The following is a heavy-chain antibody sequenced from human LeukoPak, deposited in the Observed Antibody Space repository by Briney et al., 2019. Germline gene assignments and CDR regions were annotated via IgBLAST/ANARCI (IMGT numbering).Heavy chain of an antibody. D-gene: IGHD3/OR15-3a*01. CDR2: ISSSSSTI. J-gene: IGHJ4*02. CDR1: GFTFSSYS. V-gene: IGHV3-48*04. Sequence: GGSLRLSCAASGFTFSSYSMNWVRQAPGKGLEWVSYISSSSSTIYYADSVKGRFTISRDNAKNSLHLQMNSLRAEDTAVHYCARDGPFGPTDYWGQGTLVTVSS. CDR3: ARDGPFGPTDY.